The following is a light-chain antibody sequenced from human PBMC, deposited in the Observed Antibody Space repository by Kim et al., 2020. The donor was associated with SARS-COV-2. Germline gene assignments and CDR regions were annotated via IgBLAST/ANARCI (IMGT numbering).Light chain of an antibody. CDR2: GAS. CDR1: QSVSNNF. Sequence: SPGERAPLACRASQSVSNNFLAWYQHKPGQAPRVLIYGASSRATGIPDRFSVSGSGTDFSLTISRLEPEDFAVYYCQQYGRSPPYAFGQGTKLEI. J-gene: IGKJ2*01. V-gene: IGKV3-20*01. CDR3: QQYGRSPPYA.